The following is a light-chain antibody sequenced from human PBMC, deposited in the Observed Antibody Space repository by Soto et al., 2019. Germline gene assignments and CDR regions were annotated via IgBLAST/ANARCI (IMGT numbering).Light chain of an antibody. CDR1: QSASGSY. Sequence: EIVLTQSLGPLSLSPGERATLSCRASQSASGSYLAWYQHKPCQAPRLLIYGASSRATGIADRFSGSGFGTDGSHTISRLDPEDSGVYYCQQYGSSPRSWTCGQGNKV. V-gene: IGKV3-20*01. CDR3: QQYGSSPRSWT. J-gene: IGKJ1*01. CDR2: GAS.